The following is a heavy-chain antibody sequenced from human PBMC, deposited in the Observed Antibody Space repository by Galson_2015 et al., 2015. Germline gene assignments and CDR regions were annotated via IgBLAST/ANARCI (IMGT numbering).Heavy chain of an antibody. J-gene: IGHJ4*02. CDR3: ASLRDRGFDY. D-gene: IGHD2-21*02. CDR1: GFTVSGNY. Sequence: SLRLSCAASGFTVSGNYMSWVRQAPGKGLEWVSVIYSGGGTYYAGSVKGQFTISRDNSKNTLYLQMNSLRVEDTAVYYCASLRDRGFDYWGQGTLVTVSS. CDR2: IYSGGGT. V-gene: IGHV3-53*01.